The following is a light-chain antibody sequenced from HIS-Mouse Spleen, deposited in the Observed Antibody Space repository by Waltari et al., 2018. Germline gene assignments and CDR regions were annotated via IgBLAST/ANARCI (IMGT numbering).Light chain of an antibody. CDR3: YSTDSSGNHRV. CDR1: ALPKNS. CDR2: EDS. Sequence: SYELTQPPSVSVSPGQTARTTCSGDALPKNSAYLYQQKSGQAPVLVIYEDSKRPPGIPERFSGSSSGTMATLTISGAQVEDEADYYCYSTDSSGNHRVFGGGTKLTVL. V-gene: IGLV3-10*01. J-gene: IGLJ2*01.